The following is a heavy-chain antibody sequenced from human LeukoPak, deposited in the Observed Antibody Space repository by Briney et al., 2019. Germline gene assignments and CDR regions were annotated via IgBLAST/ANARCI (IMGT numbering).Heavy chain of an antibody. CDR2: ISGSSSDI. D-gene: IGHD3-22*01. CDR3: ATDLLNYYDSSGYFREY. J-gene: IGHJ4*02. Sequence: GGSLRLSCAGSEFTFRSYSMHWVRQAPGKGLEWVSSISGSSSDIYYADSVKGRFTISRDNAKNSLYLQMNSLRAEDTAVYYCATDLLNYYDSSGYFREYWGQGTLVTVSS. V-gene: IGHV3-21*04. CDR1: EFTFRSYS.